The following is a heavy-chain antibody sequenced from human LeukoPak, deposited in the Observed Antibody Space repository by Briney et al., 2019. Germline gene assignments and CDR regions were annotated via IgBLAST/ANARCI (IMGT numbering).Heavy chain of an antibody. CDR1: GGSISSDH. J-gene: IGHJ3*02. V-gene: IGHV4-59*01. D-gene: IGHD2/OR15-2a*01. CDR2: IYYSGRT. Sequence: SETLSLTCSVSGGSISSDHWNWLRQTPGKGLEWIGCIYYSGRTYYNPSLKSRVTISVDMSKSQFSLRLTSVTAADTAVYYCARKNDFEIWGQGTLVTVSS. CDR3: ARKNDFEI.